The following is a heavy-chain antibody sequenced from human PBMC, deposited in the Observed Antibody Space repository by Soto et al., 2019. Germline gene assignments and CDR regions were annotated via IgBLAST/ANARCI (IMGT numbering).Heavy chain of an antibody. D-gene: IGHD3-3*01. Sequence: EVQLVESGGGLVKPEGSLRLSCAASGFNFSTYSMNWVRQAPGKGLEWVSSITSSSTYIYYSDSVKGRFTISRDNAKNSLYLQMNSLRSEDTAVYYCARDRGIFGVGDYYYYMDVWGKGTTVTVSS. J-gene: IGHJ6*03. CDR2: ITSSSTYI. V-gene: IGHV3-21*01. CDR1: GFNFSTYS. CDR3: ARDRGIFGVGDYYYYMDV.